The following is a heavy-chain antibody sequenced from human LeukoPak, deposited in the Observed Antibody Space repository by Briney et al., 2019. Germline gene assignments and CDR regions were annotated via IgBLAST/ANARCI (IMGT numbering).Heavy chain of an antibody. J-gene: IGHJ6*04. D-gene: IGHD3-10*02. CDR2: IRYDGSKK. V-gene: IGHV3-30*02. CDR1: GFTFRSYG. CDR3: AELGITMVGGV. Sequence: GGSLRLSCAASGFTFRSYGMHWVRQAPGKGLEWVTFIRYDGSKKDYADSVKGRFTISRDNSKNTLYLQMNSLRAADTAVYYCAELGITMVGGVWGKGTTVTISS.